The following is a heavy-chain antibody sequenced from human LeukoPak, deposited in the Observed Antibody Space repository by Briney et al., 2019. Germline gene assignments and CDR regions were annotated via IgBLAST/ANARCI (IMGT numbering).Heavy chain of an antibody. CDR1: GFTFSTSA. D-gene: IGHD6-6*01. J-gene: IGHJ4*02. CDR3: ARDSSSEGPLDY. CDR2: IRSKANNYAT. Sequence: GGSLRLSCAASGFTFSTSAVHWVRQASGKGLEWIGRIRSKANNYATAYTDPLKGRFTVSRDDSKNTAYLQMNSLKTEDSAVYFCARDSSSEGPLDYWGQGTLVTVSS. V-gene: IGHV3-73*01.